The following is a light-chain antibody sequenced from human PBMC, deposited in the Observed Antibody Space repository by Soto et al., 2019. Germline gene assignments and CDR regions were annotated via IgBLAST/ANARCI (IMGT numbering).Light chain of an antibody. CDR2: GVT. V-gene: IGLV2-14*01. CDR3: SSFRDRNPLWI. Sequence: QSVLTQPASVSGSPGQSITISCTGTSSDFGVYDSVSWYQQHPGKAPKLIIYGVTNRPSGVSNRFSGSKSGNTASLTVSGLPTEDEADYYRSSFRDRNPLWIFGGGTKLTVL. CDR1: SSDFGVYDS. J-gene: IGLJ2*01.